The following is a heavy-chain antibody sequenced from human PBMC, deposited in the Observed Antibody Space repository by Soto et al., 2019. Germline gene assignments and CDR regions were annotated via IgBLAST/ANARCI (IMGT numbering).Heavy chain of an antibody. J-gene: IGHJ6*02. Sequence: QVQLQESGPGLVKPSGTLSLTCAVSGGSISSSNWWSWVRQPPGKGLEWIGEIYHSGSTNYNPSHQRRRTTSVDKSKKQLSLKLSCVTAADTAVYYCATGGSGTLTYYSHGMDVWGQGTTVTVSS. CDR2: IYHSGST. D-gene: IGHD6-13*01. CDR3: ATGGSGTLTYYSHGMDV. V-gene: IGHV4-4*02. CDR1: GGSISSSNW.